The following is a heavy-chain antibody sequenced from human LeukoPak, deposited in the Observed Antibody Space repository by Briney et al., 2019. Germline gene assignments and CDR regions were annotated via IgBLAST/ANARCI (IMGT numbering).Heavy chain of an antibody. D-gene: IGHD3-10*01. V-gene: IGHV3-23*01. CDR3: AKSNGYGLVDI. Sequence: GGSLRLSCVASGFTFNNYAMTWVRQAPGKGLEWVSAISGSGYSTYYADSVKGRITISRDNSKNTLYLQMNSLRAEDTAVYYCAKSNGYGLVDIWGQGTMVTVSS. CDR1: GFTFNNYA. J-gene: IGHJ3*02. CDR2: ISGSGYST.